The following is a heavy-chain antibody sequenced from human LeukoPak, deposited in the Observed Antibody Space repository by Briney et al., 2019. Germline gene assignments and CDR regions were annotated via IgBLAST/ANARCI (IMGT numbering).Heavy chain of an antibody. V-gene: IGHV3-30-3*01. Sequence: GGSLRLSCAASGFTFSSYAMHWVRQAPGKGLEWVAVISYDGSNKYYADSVKGRFTISRDNSKNTLYLQMNSLRAEDTAVYYCARAAGGTAMVTLTGYWGQGTLVTVSS. CDR2: ISYDGSNK. D-gene: IGHD5-18*01. CDR3: ARAAGGTAMVTLTGY. J-gene: IGHJ4*02. CDR1: GFTFSSYA.